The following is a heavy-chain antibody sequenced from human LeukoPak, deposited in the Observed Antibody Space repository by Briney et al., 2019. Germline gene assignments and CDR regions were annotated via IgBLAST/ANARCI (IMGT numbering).Heavy chain of an antibody. D-gene: IGHD2-2*01. CDR3: ARDPAPGCSSTSCYDYYYYGMDV. Sequence: SVKVSCKASGGTFSSYTISWARQAPGQGLEWMGRIIPILGIAYYAQKFQGRVTITADKSTSTAYMELSSLRSEDTAVYYCARDPAPGCSSTSCYDYYYYGMDVWGQGTTVTVSS. CDR2: IIPILGIA. CDR1: GGTFSSYT. V-gene: IGHV1-69*04. J-gene: IGHJ6*02.